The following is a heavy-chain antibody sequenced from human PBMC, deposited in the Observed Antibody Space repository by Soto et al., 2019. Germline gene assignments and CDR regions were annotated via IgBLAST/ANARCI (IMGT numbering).Heavy chain of an antibody. CDR1: GGSISSSNW. J-gene: IGHJ4*02. D-gene: IGHD6-13*01. CDR2: IYHSGST. V-gene: IGHV4-4*02. Sequence: QVQLQESGPGLVKPSGTLSLTCAVSGGSISSSNWWSWVRQPPGKGLEWIGEIYHSGSTNYNPSLQGRVTISVDKSTNQFALKLSSVTAADTAVYYCARAAMGGSSWPFDYWGQGTLVTVSS. CDR3: ARAAMGGSSWPFDY.